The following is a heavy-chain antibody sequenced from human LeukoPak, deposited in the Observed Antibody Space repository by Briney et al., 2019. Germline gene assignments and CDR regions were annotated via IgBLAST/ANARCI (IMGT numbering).Heavy chain of an antibody. CDR1: GXTFINAW. Sequence: PGGSLRLSCAASGXTFINAWMTWVRQAPGKGLEWVVRIKSKTDGGTTAYATPVKGRFTVSRDDSTNTLYLQMNRLKTEDTAVYYCTTFESLVTVAGQDYWGQGTPVTVSS. CDR3: TTFESLVTVAGQDY. D-gene: IGHD6-19*01. V-gene: IGHV3-15*01. CDR2: IKSKTDGGTT. J-gene: IGHJ4*02.